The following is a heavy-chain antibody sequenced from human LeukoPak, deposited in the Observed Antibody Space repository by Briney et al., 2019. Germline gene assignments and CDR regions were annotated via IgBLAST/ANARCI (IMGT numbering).Heavy chain of an antibody. CDR1: GGSFSGYY. V-gene: IGHV4-34*01. J-gene: IGHJ4*02. CDR2: INHSGST. D-gene: IGHD6-19*01. CDR3: ARAVGWYYFDY. Sequence: SETLSLTCAVYGGSFSGYYWSWIRQPPGKGLEWIGEINHSGSTNYNPSLKSRVTISVDTSKNQFSLKLSSVTAADTAVYYCARAVGWYYFDYWGQGTLVTVSS.